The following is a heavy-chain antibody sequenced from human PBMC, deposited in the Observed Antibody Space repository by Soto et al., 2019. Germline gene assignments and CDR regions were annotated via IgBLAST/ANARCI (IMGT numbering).Heavy chain of an antibody. CDR1: GGTFSSDA. J-gene: IGHJ4*02. Sequence: QVQLVQSGAEVKKPGSSVKVSCKASGGTFSSDAISWVRQAPGQGLEWMGGIIPIFGTANYAQKFQGRVTITADESTSTAYMELISLRSEDTAVYYCARETGWGSSRWYYFDYWGQGTLVTVSS. V-gene: IGHV1-69*01. D-gene: IGHD6-13*01. CDR2: IIPIFGTA. CDR3: ARETGWGSSRWYYFDY.